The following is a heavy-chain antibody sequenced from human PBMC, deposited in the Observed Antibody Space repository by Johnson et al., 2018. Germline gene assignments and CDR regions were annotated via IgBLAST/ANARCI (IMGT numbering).Heavy chain of an antibody. V-gene: IGHV3-30*18. Sequence: QVQLVQSGGGVVQPGRSLRLSCAASGFTFSTCGMHWVRQAPGKGLEWVAVIAYDGSNKYYADSVKGRFTISRDNSKNTRYLQMNSPRAEDTAMYYCAKDVGPSVTYYYYGMDIWGQGTTVTVSS. CDR1: GFTFSTCG. CDR3: AKDVGPSVTYYYYGMDI. D-gene: IGHD1-26*01. CDR2: IAYDGSNK. J-gene: IGHJ6*02.